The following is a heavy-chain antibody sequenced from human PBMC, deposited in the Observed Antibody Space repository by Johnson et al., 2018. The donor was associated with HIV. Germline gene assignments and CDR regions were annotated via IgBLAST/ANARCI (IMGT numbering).Heavy chain of an antibody. CDR1: GFTFGTYW. Sequence: VQLVESGGGLVQPGESLRLSCVVSGFTFGTYWMTWVRQAPGNGLEWVATIKLDGSDKYYLDSVKGRFTISRDNAKNSLYLQMNSLRAEDTALYYCAKDGYSSSWYPYAFDIWGQGTMVTVSS. J-gene: IGHJ3*02. D-gene: IGHD6-13*01. CDR2: IKLDGSDK. V-gene: IGHV3-7*03. CDR3: AKDGYSSSWYPYAFDI.